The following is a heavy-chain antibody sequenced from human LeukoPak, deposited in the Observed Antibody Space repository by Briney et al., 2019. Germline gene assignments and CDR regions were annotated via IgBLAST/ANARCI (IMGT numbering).Heavy chain of an antibody. CDR3: ARLRRNYSDS. CDR2: MYYSGNS. CDR1: GGSISSTNYY. V-gene: IGHV4-39*01. J-gene: IGHJ4*02. Sequence: SETLSLTCAVSGGSISSTNYYWGWIRQPPGRGLEWIGHMYYSGNSFYNPSLKSRVTISVDTSKNQFSLKLSSVTAADTAVYHCARLRRNYSDSWGQGSMVTVSS.